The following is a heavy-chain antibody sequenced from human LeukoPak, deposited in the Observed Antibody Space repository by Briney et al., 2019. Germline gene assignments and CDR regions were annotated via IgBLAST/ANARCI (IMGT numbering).Heavy chain of an antibody. V-gene: IGHV3-9*01. J-gene: IGHJ3*02. CDR3: IKDLRLDLHLDTFEI. CDR2: ISWDSGHS. D-gene: IGHD1-7*01. CDR1: GLTFDNYA. Sequence: PGRSLRLSCAASGLTFDNYAMHWVRQAPGKGLEWVSSISWDSGHSVHADAVQGRFTISRDNAKNSLYLQMNNLRPEDTALYYCIKDLRLDLHLDTFEIWGQGTMVTVSS.